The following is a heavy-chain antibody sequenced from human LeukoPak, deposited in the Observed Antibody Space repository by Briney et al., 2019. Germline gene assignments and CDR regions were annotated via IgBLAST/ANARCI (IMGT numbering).Heavy chain of an antibody. CDR1: GXSISSYY. J-gene: IGHJ3*02. CDR3: AREIGSSGSYFDAFDI. D-gene: IGHD1-26*01. Sequence: SETLSLTCTVSGXSISSYYWSWIRQPPGKGLEWIGYIYYSGSTNYNPSLKSQVTISVDTSKNQFSLKLSSVTAADTAVYYCAREIGSSGSYFDAFDIWGQGTMVTVSS. CDR2: IYYSGST. V-gene: IGHV4-59*01.